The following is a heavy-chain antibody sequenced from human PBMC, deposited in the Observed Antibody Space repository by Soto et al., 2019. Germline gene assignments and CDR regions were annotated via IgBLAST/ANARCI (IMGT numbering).Heavy chain of an antibody. Sequence: QVQVVQSGAEVRKPGSSVRVSCKASGGTFTNYAFSWLRQAPGQGLEWVGGIIPILRTAKYAQKLQGRVTITAYGYTSTVYMELSSLRSEDTAVYYCARHHSIVGGTYDFDYWGQGTLVTV. CDR2: IIPILRTA. CDR1: GGTFTNYA. J-gene: IGHJ4*02. CDR3: ARHHSIVGGTYDFDY. V-gene: IGHV1-69*01. D-gene: IGHD1-26*01.